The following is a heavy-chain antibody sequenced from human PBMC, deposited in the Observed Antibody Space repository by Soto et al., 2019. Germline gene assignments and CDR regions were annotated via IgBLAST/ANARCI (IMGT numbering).Heavy chain of an antibody. Sequence: EVQLVESGGGLVQPGGSLRLSCAASGFTFSDHYMDWVRQAPGKGLEWVGRSRDKANSYSTEYAASVKGRFTISRDDSTNSVYLKMNNLETEDTAVYYCARDSRQTNVRGNLFEVWGQGTLATVSS. CDR3: ARDSRQTNVRGNLFEV. J-gene: IGHJ3*01. CDR2: SRDKANSYST. D-gene: IGHD3-16*01. V-gene: IGHV3-72*01. CDR1: GFTFSDHY.